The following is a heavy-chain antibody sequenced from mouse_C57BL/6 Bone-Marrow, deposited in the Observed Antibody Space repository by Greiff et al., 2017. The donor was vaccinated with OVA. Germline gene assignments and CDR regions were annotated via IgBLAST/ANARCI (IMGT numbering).Heavy chain of an antibody. V-gene: IGHV8-8*01. CDR2: IWWEDDK. D-gene: IGHD2-3*01. Sequence: QVTLKVSGPGILQPSQTLSLTCSFSGFSLSTYGLGVGWIRQPSGKGLEWLAHIWWEDDKYYNPALKRRLTTSKDTSKNQLILKIANVDTSDTATYYCARIDGDVYSYYFDYWGQGTTLTVSS. J-gene: IGHJ2*01. CDR3: ARIDGDVYSYYFDY. CDR1: GFSLSTYGLG.